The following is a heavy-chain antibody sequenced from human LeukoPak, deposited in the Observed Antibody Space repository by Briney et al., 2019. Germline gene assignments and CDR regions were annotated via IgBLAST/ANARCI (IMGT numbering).Heavy chain of an antibody. CDR2: IKPDSGGT. D-gene: IGHD7-27*01. CDR3: AIDAETLINWGSADYFDY. V-gene: IGHV1-2*02. J-gene: IGHJ4*02. Sequence: ASVKVSCKASGYTFTGWYMHWVRQAPGQELEWMGWIKPDSGGTDYAQKFQGRVTITRDTSISTAYMELSRLTSDDTAVYYCAIDAETLINWGSADYFDYWGQGTLVTVSS. CDR1: GYTFTGWY.